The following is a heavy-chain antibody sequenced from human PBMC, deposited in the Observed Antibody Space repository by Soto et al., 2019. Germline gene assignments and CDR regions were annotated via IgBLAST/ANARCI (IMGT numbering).Heavy chain of an antibody. Sequence: VSGDTSVNLDDFCTWNSQPPGQALEYIGYIYKSAATYYNPSFESRVAISVDTSNNQLSLNLSSVTPADTAVYYGSRRAPEGFASWGKGTLVTVSS. J-gene: IGHJ5*01. V-gene: IGHV4-30-4*01. CDR3: SRRAPEGFAS. CDR2: IYKSAAT. CDR1: GDTSVNLDDF.